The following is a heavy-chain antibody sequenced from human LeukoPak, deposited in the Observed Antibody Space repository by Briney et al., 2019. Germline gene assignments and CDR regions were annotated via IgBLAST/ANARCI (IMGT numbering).Heavy chain of an antibody. CDR2: IDYSGGT. V-gene: IGHV4-59*08. CDR1: GDSISTYY. CDR3: ARHGGSHSLDY. D-gene: IGHD1-26*01. J-gene: IGHJ4*02. Sequence: SETLSLTCTVSGDSISTYYWSWIRQPPGKGLEWIGYIDYSGGTNYNPSLKSRVTISVDTSKSQFSLKLTSVTTADTAVFYCARHGGSHSLDYWGGESLVTVSS.